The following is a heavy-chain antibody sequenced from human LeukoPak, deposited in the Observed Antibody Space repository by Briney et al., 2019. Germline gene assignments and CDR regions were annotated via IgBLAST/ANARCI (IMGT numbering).Heavy chain of an antibody. CDR1: GFTFDDYG. V-gene: IGHV3-20*04. CDR3: ARDEVYCSSTSCSARDYYYYMDV. D-gene: IGHD2-2*01. J-gene: IGHJ6*03. CDR2: INWNGGST. Sequence: GGSLRLSCAASGFTFDDYGMSWVRQAPGKGLEWVSGINWNGGSTGYADSVKGRFTISRDNAKNSLYLQMNSLRAEDTALYYCARDEVYCSSTSCSARDYYYYMDVWGKGTTVTVSS.